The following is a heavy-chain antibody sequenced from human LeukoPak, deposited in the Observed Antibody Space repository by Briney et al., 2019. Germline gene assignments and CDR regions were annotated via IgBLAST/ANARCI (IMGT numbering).Heavy chain of an antibody. D-gene: IGHD5-18*01. CDR3: ARTAGRTASLSY. Sequence: PSETLSLTCAVYGGSFSDYYWTWVRQPPGKGLEWTGEINHRGVTTYYPSLKSRVTISIDTYRNQFSLTMHSLTAADTAVYYCARTAGRTASLSYWGQGTLVTASS. CDR1: GGSFSDYY. V-gene: IGHV4-34*01. CDR2: INHRGVT. J-gene: IGHJ4*02.